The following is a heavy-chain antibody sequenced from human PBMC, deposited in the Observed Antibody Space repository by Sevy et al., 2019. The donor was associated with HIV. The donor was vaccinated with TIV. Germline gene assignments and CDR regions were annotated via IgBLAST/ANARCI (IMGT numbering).Heavy chain of an antibody. Sequence: GGSLRLSCAASGFTFSTYWMHWVRQAPGKGLVWVSRITTDATNTDYADSVRGRFTISRDNAKNTLYLQMSSLRAEDTAVYYCARDHGLATPFDSWGQGTLVTVSS. V-gene: IGHV3-74*01. CDR1: GFTFSTYW. D-gene: IGHD1-1*01. CDR2: ITTDATNT. J-gene: IGHJ4*02. CDR3: ARDHGLATPFDS.